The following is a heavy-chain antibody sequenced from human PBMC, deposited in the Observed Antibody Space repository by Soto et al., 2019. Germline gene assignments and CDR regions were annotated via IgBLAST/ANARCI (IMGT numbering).Heavy chain of an antibody. CDR1: AYKFSNYW. D-gene: IGHD2-8*02. CDR2: IDPSDSYT. J-gene: IGHJ4*02. CDR3: ARHFCPGGACYTAADFDY. V-gene: IGHV5-10-1*01. Sequence: GESLKISCKGSAYKFSNYWISWVRQMPGQGLEWMGRIDPSDSYTSYSPSFQGHVTISVDKSINTAYLQWSSLRASDTATYYCARHFCPGGACYTAADFDYWGQGTLVTVSS.